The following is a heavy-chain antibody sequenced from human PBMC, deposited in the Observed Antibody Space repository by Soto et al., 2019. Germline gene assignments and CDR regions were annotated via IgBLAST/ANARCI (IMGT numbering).Heavy chain of an antibody. V-gene: IGHV4-39*01. CDR2: IYFSGST. Sequence: PSETLSLTCTVSGGSIGSTLYYWGWVRQPPGERLEWIGSIYFSGSTYYNPSLKSRVTISVDTSKNQFSLQLSSVTAADTALYYCARHGASGSYYHWFDSWGHGTLVTVSS. CDR1: GGSIGSTLYY. J-gene: IGHJ5*01. CDR3: ARHGASGSYYHWFDS. D-gene: IGHD3-10*01.